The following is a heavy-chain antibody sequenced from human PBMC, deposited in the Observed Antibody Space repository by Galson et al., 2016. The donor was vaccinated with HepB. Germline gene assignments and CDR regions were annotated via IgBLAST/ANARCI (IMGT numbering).Heavy chain of an antibody. CDR1: GFIFSDCS. Sequence: SLRLSCAASGFIFSDCSMNWVRQTPGKGLEWLSSISSGGSTKIYAESVKGRFTVSRDNAKNSLYLHLNSLRDEDTAVYYCARIPGVNSNDVNHSDHWGRGTLVTVSS. V-gene: IGHV3-48*02. CDR3: ARIPGVNSNDVNHSDH. J-gene: IGHJ4*02. D-gene: IGHD1-1*01. CDR2: ISSGGSTK.